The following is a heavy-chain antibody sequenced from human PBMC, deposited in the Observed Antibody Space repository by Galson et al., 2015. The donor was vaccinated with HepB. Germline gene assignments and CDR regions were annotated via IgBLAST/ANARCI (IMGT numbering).Heavy chain of an antibody. J-gene: IGHJ2*01. CDR1: GFTFTDHW. V-gene: IGHV3-7*03. D-gene: IGHD5-12*01. CDR3: AKDIEARDYWYIDL. CDR2: LNQHGNEK. Sequence: SLRLSCAASGFTFTDHWMSWVRQTPRRGLEWVTNLNQHGNEKYYADSVKGRFTISRDNAKNSLYLQMNSLRAEDTALYYCAKDIEARDYWYIDLWGRGTLVTVSS.